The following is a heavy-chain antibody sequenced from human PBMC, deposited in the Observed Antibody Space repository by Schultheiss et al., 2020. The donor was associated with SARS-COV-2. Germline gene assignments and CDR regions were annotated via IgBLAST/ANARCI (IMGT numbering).Heavy chain of an antibody. D-gene: IGHD5-24*01. CDR3: ARHRDGYNAEYFQH. J-gene: IGHJ1*01. CDR2: IIPIFGTA. Sequence: SVKVSCKASGYTFTSYAMHWVRQAPGQGLEWMGGIIPIFGTANYAQKFQGRVTITADESTSTAYMELSSLRSEDTAVYYCARHRDGYNAEYFQHWGQGTLVTVSS. CDR1: GYTFTSYA. V-gene: IGHV1-69*13.